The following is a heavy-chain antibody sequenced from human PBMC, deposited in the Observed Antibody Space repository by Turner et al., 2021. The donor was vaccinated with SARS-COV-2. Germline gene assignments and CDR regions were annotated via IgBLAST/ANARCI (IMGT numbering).Heavy chain of an antibody. CDR2: IRQDGSKK. Sequence: EVQLVATGGGLVQPGGSLRLSCAASGFTLSNYWMSWVRQAPGKGVEWVANIRQDGSKKEYVDSVKGRFTISRDNAKNSLYLQINSLRVEDTAVYYCAGSGGWLLDLWGQGTLVTVSS. CDR3: AGSGGWLLDL. CDR1: GFTLSNYW. V-gene: IGHV3-7*03. J-gene: IGHJ4*02. D-gene: IGHD6-19*01.